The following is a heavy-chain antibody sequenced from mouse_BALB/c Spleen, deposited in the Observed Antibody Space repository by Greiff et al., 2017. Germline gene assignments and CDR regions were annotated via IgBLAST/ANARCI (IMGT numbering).Heavy chain of an antibody. CDR2: ISYDGSN. V-gene: IGHV3-6*02. CDR3: ARGGYCAY. D-gene: IGHD2-3*01. J-gene: IGHJ3*01. Sequence: EVQLVESGPGLVKPSQSLSLTCSVTGYSITSGYYWNWIRQFPGNKLEWMGYISYDGSNNYNPSLKNRISITRDTSKNQFFLKLNSVTTEDTATYYCARGGYCAYWGQGTLVTVSA. CDR1: GYSITSGYY.